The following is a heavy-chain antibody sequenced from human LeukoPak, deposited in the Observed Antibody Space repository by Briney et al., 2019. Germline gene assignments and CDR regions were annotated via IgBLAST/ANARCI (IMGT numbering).Heavy chain of an antibody. CDR2: IWYDGSNK. Sequence: PGRSLRLSCAASGFTFSSFGMHWVRQAPGKGLEWVAVIWYDGSNKYYADSVEGRFTISRDNSKNTLYLQMNSLRAEDTAVYYCARDSFGLQDSWGQGTLVTVSS. CDR3: ARDSFGLQDS. V-gene: IGHV3-33*01. D-gene: IGHD3-10*01. CDR1: GFTFSSFG. J-gene: IGHJ4*02.